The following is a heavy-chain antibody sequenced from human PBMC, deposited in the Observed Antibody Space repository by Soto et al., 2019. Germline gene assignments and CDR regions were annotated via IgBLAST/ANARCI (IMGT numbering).Heavy chain of an antibody. CDR2: INPSGGST. Sequence: ASVQVSCKASGYTFTSYYMHWVRQAPGQGLEWMGIINPSGGSTSYAQKFQGRVTMTRDTSTSTVYMELSSLRSEDTAVYYCARNPGATLRFLGADYYYYGMDVWG. CDR1: GYTFTSYY. CDR3: ARNPGATLRFLGADYYYYGMDV. J-gene: IGHJ6*02. V-gene: IGHV1-46*01. D-gene: IGHD3-3*01.